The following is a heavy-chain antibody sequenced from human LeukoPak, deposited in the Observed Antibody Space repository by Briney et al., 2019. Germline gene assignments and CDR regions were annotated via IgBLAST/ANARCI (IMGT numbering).Heavy chain of an antibody. J-gene: IGHJ5*02. Sequence: AASVKVSCKASGGTFSSYAISWVRQAPGQGLEWMGGIIPIFGTANYAQKFQGRVTITADESTSTAYMELSSLRSEDTAVYYCAGSLLPTEAGNWFDPWGQGTLVTVSS. D-gene: IGHD3-22*01. CDR2: IIPIFGTA. V-gene: IGHV1-69*13. CDR1: GGTFSSYA. CDR3: AGSLLPTEAGNWFDP.